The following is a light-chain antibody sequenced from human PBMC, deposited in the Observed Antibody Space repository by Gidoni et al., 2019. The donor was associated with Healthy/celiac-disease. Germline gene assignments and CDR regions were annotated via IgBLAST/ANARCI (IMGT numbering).Light chain of an antibody. Sequence: DIVMTQSPDSLAVSLGERATINCKSSQSVFYSSNNKNYLAWYQQKPGQPPKLLIYWASTRESGVPDRFSGSGSGTDFTLTISSLQAEDVAVYYCQQYYSTPRTFXXXTKLEIK. V-gene: IGKV4-1*01. CDR1: QSVFYSSNNKNY. CDR2: WAS. J-gene: IGKJ2*01. CDR3: QQYYSTPRT.